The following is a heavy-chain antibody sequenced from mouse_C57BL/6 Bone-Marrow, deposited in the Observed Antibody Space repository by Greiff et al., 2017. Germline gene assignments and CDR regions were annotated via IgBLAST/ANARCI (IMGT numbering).Heavy chain of an antibody. CDR3: ARRPPPITTVVAKAY. V-gene: IGHV5-17*01. CDR2: ISSGSSTI. D-gene: IGHD1-1*01. CDR1: GFTFSDYG. J-gene: IGHJ3*01. Sequence: EVKLVESGGGLVKPGGSLKLSCAASGFTFSDYGMHWVRQAPEKGLEWVAYISSGSSTIYYADTVKGRFTISRDNAKNTLFLQMTSLRSEDTAMYYCARRPPPITTVVAKAYWGQGTLVNVSA.